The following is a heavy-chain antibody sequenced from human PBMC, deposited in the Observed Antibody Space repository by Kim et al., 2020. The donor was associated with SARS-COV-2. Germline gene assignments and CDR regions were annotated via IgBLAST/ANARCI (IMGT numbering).Heavy chain of an antibody. J-gene: IGHJ3*02. D-gene: IGHD5-12*01. CDR3: AREVDTSAFDI. Sequence: TNNAQKFQGRVTMTRDTSISTAYMELSRLRSDDTVVYYCAREVDTSAFDIWGQGTMVTVSS. CDR2: T. V-gene: IGHV1-2*05.